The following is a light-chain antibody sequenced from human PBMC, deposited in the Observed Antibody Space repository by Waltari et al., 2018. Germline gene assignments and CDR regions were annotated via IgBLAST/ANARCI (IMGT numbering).Light chain of an antibody. J-gene: IGKJ4*01. CDR2: DVS. CDR3: QQRTSWPPGLS. CDR1: QSVSNN. V-gene: IGKV3-11*01. Sequence: EIVLTQSPATLSLSPGEIATLSCRASQSVSNNLAWYQQKPGQAPRLLIYDVSSRATGIPARISARGAGTDFTLTINSLEPEDSAVYYCQQRTSWPPGLSFGGGTKVEIK.